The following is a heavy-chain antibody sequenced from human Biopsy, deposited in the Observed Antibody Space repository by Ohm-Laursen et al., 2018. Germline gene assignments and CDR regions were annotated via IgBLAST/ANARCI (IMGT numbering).Heavy chain of an antibody. Sequence: ATVKISCTASSYTFTDYNIHWMRQAPGQGLEWLGYINCKTGATNYAQKFQGTVTMTRDTSISTAYLALGSLRSADTAIYYCARDPLNGHKHFDYWGQGSLVTVSS. CDR2: INCKTGAT. CDR1: SYTFTDYN. V-gene: IGHV1-2*02. J-gene: IGHJ4*02. CDR3: ARDPLNGHKHFDY. D-gene: IGHD2-8*01.